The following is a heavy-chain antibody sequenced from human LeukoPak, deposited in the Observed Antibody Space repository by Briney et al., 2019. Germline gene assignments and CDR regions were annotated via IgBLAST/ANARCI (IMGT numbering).Heavy chain of an antibody. CDR1: GYSISSSNW. V-gene: IGHV4-28*01. D-gene: IGHD3-22*01. J-gene: IGHJ5*02. CDR2: IYYSEST. CDR3: AKLGEDSSGYSNWFDP. Sequence: SETLSLTCAVSGYSISSSNWWGWIRQPPGKGLEWIGYIYYSESTYYNPSLKGRVTMSVDTSKNQFSLKLNSVTAVDTAAYYCAKLGEDSSGYSNWFDPWGQGTLVTVSS.